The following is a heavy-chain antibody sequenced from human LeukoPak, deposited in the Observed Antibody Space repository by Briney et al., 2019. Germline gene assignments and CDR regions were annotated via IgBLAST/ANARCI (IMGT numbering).Heavy chain of an antibody. D-gene: IGHD3-10*01. CDR2: TNQDGSEK. CDR3: ARDTRGPFDY. Sequence: GGSPRLSCVASGFTFSSYWMSWVRQAPGKGLEWVANTNQDGSEKYYVDSVKGRFTISRDNAKNSVYLQMNSLRAEDTAVYYCARDTRGPFDYWGQGTLVTVSS. CDR1: GFTFSSYW. V-gene: IGHV3-7*01. J-gene: IGHJ4*02.